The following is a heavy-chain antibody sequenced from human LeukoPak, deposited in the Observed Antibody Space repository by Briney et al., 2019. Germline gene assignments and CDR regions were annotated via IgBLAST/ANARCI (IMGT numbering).Heavy chain of an antibody. CDR3: ASRDKGYYYGMDV. CDR1: AFTVTKKY. J-gene: IGHJ6*02. D-gene: IGHD5-24*01. V-gene: IGHV3-66*01. Sequence: GGSLRLSCAASAFTVTKKYMIWVRQAPGKGLEWVSLLYSGGSTYYADSVKGRFSISRDNSKNTLYLQMNSLRAEDTAVYYCASRDKGYYYGMDVWGQGTTVTVSS. CDR2: LYSGGST.